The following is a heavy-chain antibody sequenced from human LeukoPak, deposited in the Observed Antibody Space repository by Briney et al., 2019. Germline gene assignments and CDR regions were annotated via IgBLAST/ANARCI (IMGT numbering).Heavy chain of an antibody. CDR1: GFTFSSYW. Sequence: GGSLRLSCAASGFTFSSYWMSWVRQAPGKGLEWVANIKQDGSEKYYVDCVKGRFTISRDNAKNSLYLQMNSLRAEDTAVYYCARVAASHTPLYWFDPWGQGTLVTVSS. CDR2: IKQDGSEK. D-gene: IGHD6-13*01. J-gene: IGHJ5*02. CDR3: ARVAASHTPLYWFDP. V-gene: IGHV3-7*01.